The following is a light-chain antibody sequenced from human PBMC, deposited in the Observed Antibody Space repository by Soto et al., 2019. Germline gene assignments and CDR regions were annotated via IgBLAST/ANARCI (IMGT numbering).Light chain of an antibody. Sequence: QSALTQPAAGYGSPGQSMTISCTSTSSDVGGYNYVSWYQHHPGKAPKLMIYDVSNRPSGVSNRFSGSKSGNTASLSISGLQPEDEADYYCSSYRTSNTRQIVCGTGTKVTVL. CDR1: SSDVGGYNY. CDR3: SSYRTSNTRQIV. J-gene: IGLJ1*01. V-gene: IGLV2-14*03. CDR2: DVS.